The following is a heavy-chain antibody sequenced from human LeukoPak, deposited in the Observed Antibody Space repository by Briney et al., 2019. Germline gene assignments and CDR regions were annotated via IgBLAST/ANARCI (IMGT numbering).Heavy chain of an antibody. J-gene: IGHJ4*02. D-gene: IGHD6-19*01. CDR2: ISSSGSTI. Sequence: GGSLRRSCASSGFTFSSYEMNWVRQAPGKGLEWVSYISSSGSTIYYADSVKGRFTISRDNANNSLYLQMNSLRAEDTAVYYCARSKARYIAVAVNFDYWGQGTLVTVSS. CDR1: GFTFSSYE. V-gene: IGHV3-48*03. CDR3: ARSKARYIAVAVNFDY.